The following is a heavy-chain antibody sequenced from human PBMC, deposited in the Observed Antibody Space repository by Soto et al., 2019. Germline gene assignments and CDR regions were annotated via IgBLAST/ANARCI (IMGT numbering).Heavy chain of an antibody. CDR1: GYTFTSYG. D-gene: IGHD2-2*01. V-gene: IGHV1-3*01. CDR3: ARAVYQLLRNPLYYMDV. J-gene: IGHJ6*03. CDR2: INAGNGNT. Sequence: GASVKACCKASGYTFTSYGMHWVRQAPGQRLERMGWINAGNGNTKYSQKFQGRVTITRDTSASTAYMELSSLRSEDTAVYYCARAVYQLLRNPLYYMDVWGKGTTVTVSS.